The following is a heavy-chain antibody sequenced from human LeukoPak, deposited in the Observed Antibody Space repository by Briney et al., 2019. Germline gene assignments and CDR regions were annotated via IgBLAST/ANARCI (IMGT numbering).Heavy chain of an antibody. CDR3: ATGNSGYGNFGY. CDR2: INSDEGST. Sequence: PGGSLRLSCAASGFTFSGFWMHWVRQAPGKGLEWVSRINSDEGSTFYADTVKGRFTISRDNAKNTLYLQMNSLRAEDTAVYYCATGNSGYGNFGYWGQGTLVTVSS. CDR1: GFTFSGFW. J-gene: IGHJ4*02. D-gene: IGHD5-12*01. V-gene: IGHV3-74*01.